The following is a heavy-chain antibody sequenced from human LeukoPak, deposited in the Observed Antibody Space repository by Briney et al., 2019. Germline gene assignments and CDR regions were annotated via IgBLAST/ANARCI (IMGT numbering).Heavy chain of an antibody. V-gene: IGHV4-39*01. D-gene: IGHD1-1*01. J-gene: IGHJ5*02. CDR3: ARPVPSRLGWFDP. CDR1: GGSISSSSYY. Sequence: SETLSLTCTVSGGSISSSSYYWGWIRQPPGKGLEWIGTIYYSGSTYYNPSLESRVTISVDTSKNQFSLKLSSVTAADTAVYYCARPVPSRLGWFDPWGQGTLVTVSS. CDR2: IYYSGST.